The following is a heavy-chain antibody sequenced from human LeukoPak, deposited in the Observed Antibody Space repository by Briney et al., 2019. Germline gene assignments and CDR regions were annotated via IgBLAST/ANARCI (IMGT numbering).Heavy chain of an antibody. D-gene: IGHD3-10*01. V-gene: IGHV7-4-1*02. CDR2: INTNAGNP. J-gene: IGHJ4*02. CDR1: GYTFTSYA. Sequence: ASVKVSCKASGYTFTSYAMNWVRQAPGQGLEWMGWINTNAGNPTYAQGFTGRFVFSLDTSVGTAYLQISSLKAEDTAVYYCARGRRPLGSGSSEPGYWGQGTLVTVSS. CDR3: ARGRRPLGSGSSEPGY.